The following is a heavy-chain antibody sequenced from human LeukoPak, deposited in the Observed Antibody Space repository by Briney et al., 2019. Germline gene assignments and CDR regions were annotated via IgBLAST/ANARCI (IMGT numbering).Heavy chain of an antibody. CDR3: ARPQRGVGSSWTGFDY. V-gene: IGHV5-51*01. Sequence: GESLKISCKGSGYSFTSYWIGWVRQMPGKGLEWMGIIYPGDSDTRYSPSFQGQVTISADKSISTAYLQWSSLKASDTAMYYCARPQRGVGSSWTGFDYWGQGTLVTVSS. CDR1: GYSFTSYW. CDR2: IYPGDSDT. J-gene: IGHJ4*02. D-gene: IGHD6-13*01.